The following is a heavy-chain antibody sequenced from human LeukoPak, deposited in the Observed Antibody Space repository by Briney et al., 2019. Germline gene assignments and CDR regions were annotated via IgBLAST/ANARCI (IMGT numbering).Heavy chain of an antibody. Sequence: GESLKISCQGSGYSFTSYWIGWVRQMPGKGLEWMGIIYPGDSDTRYSPSFQGRVTISADKSISTAYLQWSSLKASDTAMYYCARQVGYCSGGSCYYDAFDIWGQGTMVTVSS. V-gene: IGHV5-51*01. D-gene: IGHD2-15*01. CDR3: ARQVGYCSGGSCYYDAFDI. J-gene: IGHJ3*02. CDR2: IYPGDSDT. CDR1: GYSFTSYW.